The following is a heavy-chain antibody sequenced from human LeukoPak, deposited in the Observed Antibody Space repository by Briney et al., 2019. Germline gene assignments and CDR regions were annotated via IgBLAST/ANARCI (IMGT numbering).Heavy chain of an antibody. CDR2: ISGSAGST. Sequence: GGSLRLSCAASGSTFSSYAMFWVRQAPGKGLEWVSTISGSAGSTFYADSVKGRFTISRDNSKSTLYLQMNSLRAEDTAAYYCARGFSVATRPCDYWGQGTLVTVSS. J-gene: IGHJ4*02. V-gene: IGHV3-23*01. CDR1: GSTFSSYA. D-gene: IGHD5-12*01. CDR3: ARGFSVATRPCDY.